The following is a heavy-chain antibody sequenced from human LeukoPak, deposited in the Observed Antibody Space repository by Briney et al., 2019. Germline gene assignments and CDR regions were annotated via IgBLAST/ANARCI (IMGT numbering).Heavy chain of an antibody. J-gene: IGHJ4*02. Sequence: PSETLSLTCTVSGGSVSSSSYYWGWIRQPPGKGLEWIGEIHHSGSTNYNPSLKSRVTMSVDTSKNQISLRLTSVTAADTAVYYCARGLYGSDSFWGQGNLVTVSS. CDR1: GGSVSSSSYY. CDR2: IHHSGST. V-gene: IGHV4-39*07. CDR3: ARGLYGSDSF. D-gene: IGHD6-19*01.